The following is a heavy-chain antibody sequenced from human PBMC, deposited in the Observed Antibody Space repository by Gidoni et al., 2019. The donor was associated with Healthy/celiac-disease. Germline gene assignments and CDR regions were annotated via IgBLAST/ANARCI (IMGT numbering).Heavy chain of an antibody. V-gene: IGHV4-30-2*01. CDR2: IYHSGST. J-gene: IGHJ5*02. Sequence: QLQLQESGSGLVKPSQTLSLTCAVSGGSISSGGYSWSWIRQPPGKGLEWIGYIYHSGSTYYNPSLKSRVTISVDRSKNQFSLKLSSVTAADTAVYYCARVNYDILTGYPYNWFDPWGQGTLVTVSS. D-gene: IGHD3-9*01. CDR1: GGSISSGGYS. CDR3: ARVNYDILTGYPYNWFDP.